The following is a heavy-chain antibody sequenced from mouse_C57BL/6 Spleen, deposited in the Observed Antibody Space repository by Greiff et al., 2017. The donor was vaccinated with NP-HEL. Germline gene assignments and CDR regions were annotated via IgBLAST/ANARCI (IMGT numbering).Heavy chain of an antibody. Sequence: QVQLQQPGAELVKPGASVKLSCKASGYTFTSYWMQWVKQRPGQGLEWIGEIDPSDSYTNYNQKFKGKATLTVDTSSSTAYMQLSSLTSEDSAVYYCARSGHYYGSSYGYFDVWGTGTTVTVSS. J-gene: IGHJ1*03. V-gene: IGHV1-50*01. CDR3: ARSGHYYGSSYGYFDV. CDR2: IDPSDSYT. CDR1: GYTFTSYW. D-gene: IGHD1-1*01.